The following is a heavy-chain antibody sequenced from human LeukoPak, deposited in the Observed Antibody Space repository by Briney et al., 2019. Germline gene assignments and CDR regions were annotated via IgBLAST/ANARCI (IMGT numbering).Heavy chain of an antibody. CDR3: ARAPPRRCIGNDCYPIFDF. Sequence: SETVSLTCSVSGDPLISSYWRWIRQPPGKGLEWIAYIELNGKTDYNPPLKSRVTISLDTSKNQFSLILHSVTTADTAVYYCARAPPRRCIGNDCYPIFDFGGQGSWVTVSS. J-gene: IGHJ4*02. CDR2: IELNGKT. CDR1: GDPLISSY. D-gene: IGHD2-21*02. V-gene: IGHV4-59*01.